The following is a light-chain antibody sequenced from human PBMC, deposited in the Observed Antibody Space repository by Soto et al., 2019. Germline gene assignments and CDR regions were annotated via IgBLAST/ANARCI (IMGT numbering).Light chain of an antibody. J-gene: IGLJ1*01. V-gene: IGLV1-40*01. CDR3: QSYDTSLSADV. Sequence: QSALTQPPSVSGAPGQRVTISCTGSSSNIGAGYDVHWYQQLPGTAPKVLIYGNNNRPSGVPDRFSGSKSGTSASLAITGLQAEDEADYYCQSYDTSLSADVFGTGTKVTVL. CDR2: GNN. CDR1: SSNIGAGYD.